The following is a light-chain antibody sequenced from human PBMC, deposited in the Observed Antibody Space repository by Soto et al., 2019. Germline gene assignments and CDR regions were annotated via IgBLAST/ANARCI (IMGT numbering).Light chain of an antibody. V-gene: IGKV3-20*01. CDR1: QGVGSNY. Sequence: EIVLTQSPGTLSLSPGERATLSCKASQGVGSNYLAWYQQKPGQAPRPLIYGASSRATGIPDRFSGSGSGADFTLTISRLEPEDCAVYYCQQYGSSLWTFGRGTTVGIK. J-gene: IGKJ1*01. CDR3: QQYGSSLWT. CDR2: GAS.